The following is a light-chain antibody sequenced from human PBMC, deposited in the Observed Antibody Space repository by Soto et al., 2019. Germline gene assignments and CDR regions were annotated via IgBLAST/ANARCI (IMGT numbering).Light chain of an antibody. Sequence: DIQMTQSPSTLSASVGDRVTITCRASQTISSWLAWYQQKPGKAPQLLIFDASTLESGVPSRFSGSGSGTEFTLTISCLQPDDFATYYCQQYNSYSRTFGQGTKLEIK. CDR2: DAS. CDR3: QQYNSYSRT. CDR1: QTISSW. V-gene: IGKV1-5*01. J-gene: IGKJ2*01.